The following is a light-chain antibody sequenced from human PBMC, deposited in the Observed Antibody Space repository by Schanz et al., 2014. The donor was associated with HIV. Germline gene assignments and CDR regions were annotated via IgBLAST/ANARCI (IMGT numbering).Light chain of an antibody. V-gene: IGLV4-60*03. J-gene: IGLJ3*02. CDR2: LEGSGSY. Sequence: QSVLTQSSSASASLGSSVKLTCTLSSGHSSYIIAWHQQQPGKAPRYLMKLEGSGSYNKGSGVPDRFSGSSSGAERYLTISSLQSEDEADYYCQTWGTGIWVFGGGTKLTVL. CDR3: QTWGTGIWV. CDR1: SGHSSYI.